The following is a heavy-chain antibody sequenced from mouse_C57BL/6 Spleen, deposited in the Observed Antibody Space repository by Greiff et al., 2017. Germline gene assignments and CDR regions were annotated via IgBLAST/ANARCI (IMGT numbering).Heavy chain of an antibody. V-gene: IGHV1-82*01. CDR2: IYPGDGDT. D-gene: IGHD1-1*01. CDR3: ASYYGSSSFAY. Sequence: QVQLQQSGPELVKPGASVKISCKASGYAFSSSWMNWVKQRPGKGLEWIGRIYPGDGDTNYNGKFKGKATLTADKSSSTAYMQLSSLTSEDSAVYFCASYYGSSSFAYWGQGTLVPVSA. CDR1: GYAFSSSW. J-gene: IGHJ3*01.